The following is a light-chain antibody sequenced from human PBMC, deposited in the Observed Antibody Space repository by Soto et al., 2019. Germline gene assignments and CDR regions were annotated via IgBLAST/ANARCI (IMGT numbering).Light chain of an antibody. V-gene: IGKV3-11*01. CDR3: QQRQSWPRT. Sequence: EIVLTQSPATLSSFPGDRVTLSCRASQAVNTRLAWYQHKPGQAPRLLIYLASNRASGVPARFSGSGSGTDFTLTICIGEPEDFAVYYCQQRQSWPRTFGQGTTVDI. J-gene: IGKJ1*01. CDR2: LAS. CDR1: QAVNTR.